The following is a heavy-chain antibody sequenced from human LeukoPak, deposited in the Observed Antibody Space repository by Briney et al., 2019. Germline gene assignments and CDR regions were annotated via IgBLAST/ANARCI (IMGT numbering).Heavy chain of an antibody. D-gene: IGHD1-26*01. CDR1: GYTFTSYG. CDR2: ISAYNGNT. J-gene: IGHJ4*02. CDR3: ARATSGCPDY. V-gene: IGHV1-18*01. Sequence: ASVKVSCKASGYTFTSYGISWVRQAPGQGPEWMGWISAYNGNTNYAQKLQGRVTMTTDASTSTAYMELRNLRSDDTAVYYCARATSGCPDYWGQGTLVTVSS.